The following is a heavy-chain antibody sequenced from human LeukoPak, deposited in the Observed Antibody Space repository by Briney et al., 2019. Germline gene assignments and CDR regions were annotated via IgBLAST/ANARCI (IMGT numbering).Heavy chain of an antibody. CDR3: ASSLRGYSGYDFFDY. CDR2: IYYSGST. Sequence: PSETLSLTCTVSGGSISSSSYYWGWIRQPPGKGLEWIGSIYYSGSTYYNPSLKSRVTISVDTSKNQFSLKLSSVTAADTAVYYCASSLRGYSGYDFFDYWGQGTLATVSS. CDR1: GGSISSSSYY. D-gene: IGHD5-12*01. V-gene: IGHV4-39*07. J-gene: IGHJ4*02.